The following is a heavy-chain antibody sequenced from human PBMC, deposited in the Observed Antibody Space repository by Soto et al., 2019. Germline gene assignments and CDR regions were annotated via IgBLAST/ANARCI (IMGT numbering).Heavy chain of an antibody. CDR2: IDNSGST. D-gene: IGHD3-3*01. J-gene: IGHJ4*02. CDR3: ARGGQDFWSGPFDY. CDR1: GGSISNYF. V-gene: IGHV4-4*07. Sequence: PSETLSLTCTVSGGSISNYFCNWIRQPAGKGLKWIGRIDNSGSTNYNPSLKSRITMSADTSRNQFSLKLNSVTAADTAAYYCARGGQDFWSGPFDYWGQGALVTVSS.